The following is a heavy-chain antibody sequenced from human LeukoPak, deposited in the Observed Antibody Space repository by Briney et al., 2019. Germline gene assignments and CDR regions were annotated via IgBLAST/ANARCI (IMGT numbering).Heavy chain of an antibody. Sequence: ASVKVSCKASGYTFTKYGITWVRQAPGQGLEWMGWISPYNGNRNYAQKLQDRVTMTTDTSTSTAYMELRSLRSDDTAVYYCARGRGVYASSSTTFDYWGQGTLVTASS. V-gene: IGHV1-18*01. CDR3: ARGRGVYASSSTTFDY. CDR1: GYTFTKYG. J-gene: IGHJ4*02. CDR2: ISPYNGNR. D-gene: IGHD6-6*01.